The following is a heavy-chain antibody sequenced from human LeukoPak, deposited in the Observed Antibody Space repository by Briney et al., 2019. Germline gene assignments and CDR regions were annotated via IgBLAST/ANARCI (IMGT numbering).Heavy chain of an antibody. D-gene: IGHD4-23*01. J-gene: IGHJ4*02. Sequence: GGSLRLSCAASGFTVSSYWMHWVRQAPGKGLVWVSRINRDGRTISYAGSVKGRFTISRDDAKNTLYLQMNSLRSEDTAVYYCARDFGGNSDYWGQGTLVTVSS. CDR1: GFTVSSYW. CDR3: ARDFGGNSDY. CDR2: INRDGRTI. V-gene: IGHV3-74*01.